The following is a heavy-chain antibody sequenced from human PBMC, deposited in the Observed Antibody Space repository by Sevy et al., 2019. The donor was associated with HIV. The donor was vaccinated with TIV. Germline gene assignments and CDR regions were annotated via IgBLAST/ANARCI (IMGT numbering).Heavy chain of an antibody. CDR1: GFTFDDYA. Sequence: LSLTCAASGFTFDDYAMSWVRQVPGKGLEWVATISSNSATVNYVDSVKGRFTISRDKAKNSLYLQMNSLRPEDTAFYYCAKGHAFSTYAALEYWGQGALVTVSS. CDR2: ISSNSATV. J-gene: IGHJ4*02. D-gene: IGHD2-2*01. V-gene: IGHV3-9*01. CDR3: AKGHAFSTYAALEY.